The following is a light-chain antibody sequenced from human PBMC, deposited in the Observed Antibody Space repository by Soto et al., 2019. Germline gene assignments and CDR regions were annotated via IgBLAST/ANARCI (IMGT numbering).Light chain of an antibody. Sequence: DIQMAQSASTLSASVGDRVTITCRASQSISSWLAWYQQKPGKAPKLLIFDASSLESGTPSRFSGRRSGTQFTLTINGLQPDDFATYYCQQYDNYKPLTFGGGTKVDI. V-gene: IGKV1-5*01. CDR3: QQYDNYKPLT. CDR2: DAS. J-gene: IGKJ4*01. CDR1: QSISSW.